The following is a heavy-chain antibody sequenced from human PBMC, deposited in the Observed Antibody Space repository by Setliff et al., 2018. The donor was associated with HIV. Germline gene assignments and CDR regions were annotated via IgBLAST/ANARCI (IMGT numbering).Heavy chain of an antibody. Sequence: SVKVSCKASGGTFSSYAISWVRQAPGQGLEWMGGIIPIFGTANYAQKFQGRVTITRDTSASTAYMELSSLRSEDTAVYYCARDEGWFGELPMGWFDPWGQGTLVTVSS. V-gene: IGHV1-69*05. CDR2: IIPIFGTA. J-gene: IGHJ5*02. CDR3: ARDEGWFGELPMGWFDP. D-gene: IGHD3-10*01. CDR1: GGTFSSYA.